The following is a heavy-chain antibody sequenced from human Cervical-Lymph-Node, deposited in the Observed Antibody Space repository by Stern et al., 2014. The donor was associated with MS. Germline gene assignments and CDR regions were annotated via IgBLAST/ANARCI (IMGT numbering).Heavy chain of an antibody. J-gene: IGHJ4*02. CDR2: IYSGGNT. Sequence: EVQLLESGGGLIQPGGSLRLSCAASGFSVSSDYMTWVRQAPGKGLEWVSVIYSGGNTHYSDSVKGRFTISRGDSKNTLYLQMNNLTAGDTAMYYCARGSAGVGILYYWGQGALVTVSS. CDR1: GFSVSSDY. D-gene: IGHD3-3*01. V-gene: IGHV3-53*01. CDR3: ARGSAGVGILYY.